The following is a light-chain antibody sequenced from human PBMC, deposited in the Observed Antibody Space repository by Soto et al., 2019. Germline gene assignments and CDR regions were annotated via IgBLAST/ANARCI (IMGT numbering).Light chain of an antibody. J-gene: IGKJ1*01. CDR1: QFVSTN. Sequence: IVWTQSPSTLSGSPGERATLSGTAAQFVSTNLAWYQQRPGQAPRLLIYGASTRAIGVPARFSGSGSGTDFTLTIISLKPEDFAVYYCQQYKDRPMTFGQGTKVDIK. V-gene: IGKV3D-15*01. CDR2: GAS. CDR3: QQYKDRPMT.